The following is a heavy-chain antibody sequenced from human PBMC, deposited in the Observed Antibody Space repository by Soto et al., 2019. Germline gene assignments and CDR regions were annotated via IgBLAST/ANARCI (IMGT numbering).Heavy chain of an antibody. D-gene: IGHD3-10*01. Sequence: PTLELPTQAFPQTCTLSGLSLSKNGVGVGCIRQPPGKALEWLALIYWDDDKRYSPSLKSRLTITQDTSKNQVVLTMTNMDPVDTATYYCAHRRVVRGGITRTSIVAFDIWGEATMVTGSS. CDR1: GLSLSKNGVG. CDR2: IYWDDDK. J-gene: IGHJ3*02. CDR3: AHRRVVRGGITRTSIVAFDI. V-gene: IGHV2-5*02.